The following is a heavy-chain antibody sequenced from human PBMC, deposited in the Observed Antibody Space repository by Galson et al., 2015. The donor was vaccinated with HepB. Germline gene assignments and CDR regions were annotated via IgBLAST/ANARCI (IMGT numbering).Heavy chain of an antibody. D-gene: IGHD1-26*01. CDR2: IKQDGSEE. Sequence: SLRLSCAASGFTFSSYWMIWVRQAPGKGLEWVANIKQDGSEEYYVDSVKGRFTISRDNAKNSLFLQMNSLRAEDTAVYYCAREGDSGSYATVRSDFDYWGQGTLVTVSS. CDR1: GFTFSSYW. J-gene: IGHJ4*02. CDR3: AREGDSGSYATVRSDFDY. V-gene: IGHV3-7*03.